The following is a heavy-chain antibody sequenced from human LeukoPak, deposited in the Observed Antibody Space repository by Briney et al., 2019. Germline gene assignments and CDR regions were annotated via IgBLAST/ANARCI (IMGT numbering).Heavy chain of an antibody. CDR1: GGSFTAFY. V-gene: IGHV4-4*07. CDR2: FFSSGDT. D-gene: IGHD3-10*01. J-gene: IGHJ4*02. Sequence: SETLSLTRTVSGGSFTAFYWSWIRQPAGKGLEWIGRFFSSGDTDYNPSFKSRATISVDKSKSQFSLTLTSVTAADTAVYFCARFSGIYGHDYWGQGTLVTVSS. CDR3: ARFSGIYGHDY.